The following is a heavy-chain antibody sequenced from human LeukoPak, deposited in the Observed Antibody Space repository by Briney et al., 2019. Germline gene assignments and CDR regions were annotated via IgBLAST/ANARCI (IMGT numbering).Heavy chain of an antibody. CDR2: ILPIFGSA. V-gene: IGHV1-69*13. CDR1: VGSFSSCA. J-gene: IGHJ3*02. Sequence: ASAKVSCKPSVGSFSSCAINWVRPAPGQGVEWMGGILPIFGSANYAQKSQGRLTITADESTSTAYMDLSSLRSEDTALYYCASVSTVTTEGHGAFDIWGQGTMVTVSS. CDR3: ASVSTVTTEGHGAFDI. D-gene: IGHD4-17*01.